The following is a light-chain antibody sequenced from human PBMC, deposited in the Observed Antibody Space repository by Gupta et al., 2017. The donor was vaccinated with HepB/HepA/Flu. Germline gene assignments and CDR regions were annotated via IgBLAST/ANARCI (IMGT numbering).Light chain of an antibody. CDR2: AAS. CDR1: QTISSY. Sequence: DIQMTQSPSSLSASVGDRVTITCRASQTISSYLNWYQQIPGKAPKLLIYAASSLQSGVPSRFTGSESGTDFNLTISSLQPEDFATYYCQQTYSTPFTFGLGTKLEIK. CDR3: QQTYSTPFT. V-gene: IGKV1-39*01. J-gene: IGKJ2*01.